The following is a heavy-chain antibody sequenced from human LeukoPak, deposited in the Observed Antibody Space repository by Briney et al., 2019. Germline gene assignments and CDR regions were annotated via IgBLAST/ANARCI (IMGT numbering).Heavy chain of an antibody. CDR1: GFTFSTYW. CDR2: IKQDGGEK. V-gene: IGHV3-7*01. Sequence: GGSLRLSCAASGFTFSTYWMNWVRQAPGKGLEWVANIKQDGGEKYYVDSVKGRFTISRDNAKNSLYLQMNGLRAEDTAVYYCARGHSTSCKGRCPYWYFDLWGRGTLVTVSS. J-gene: IGHJ2*01. CDR3: ARGHSTSCKGRCPYWYFDL. D-gene: IGHD2-2*01.